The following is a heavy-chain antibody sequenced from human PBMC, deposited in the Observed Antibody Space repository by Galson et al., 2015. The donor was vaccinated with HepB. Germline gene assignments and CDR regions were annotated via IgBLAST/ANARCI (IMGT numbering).Heavy chain of an antibody. CDR2: ISSDGGHK. Sequence: SLRLSCAASGFTFNSYAMNWVRQAPGKGLVWVSRISSDGGHKNYADSVQGRFTISRDNAKNTLFLQMNSLSADDTAVYYCARGSSDWYGIDYWGQGILVTVSS. D-gene: IGHD6-19*01. J-gene: IGHJ4*02. V-gene: IGHV3-74*01. CDR1: GFTFNSYA. CDR3: ARGSSDWYGIDY.